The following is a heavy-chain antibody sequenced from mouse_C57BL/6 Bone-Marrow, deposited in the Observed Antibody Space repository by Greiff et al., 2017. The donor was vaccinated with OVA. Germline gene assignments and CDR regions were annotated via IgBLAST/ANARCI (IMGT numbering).Heavy chain of an antibody. V-gene: IGHV5-9*01. CDR1: GFTFSSYT. Sequence: EVQGVESGGGLVKPGGSLKLSCAASGFTFSSYTMSWVRQTPEKRLEWVATISGGGGNTYYPDSVKGRFTISRDNAKNTLYLQMSSLRSEDTALYYCARQIYYDYLAWFAYWGQGTLVTVSA. J-gene: IGHJ3*01. CDR2: ISGGGGNT. D-gene: IGHD2-4*01. CDR3: ARQIYYDYLAWFAY.